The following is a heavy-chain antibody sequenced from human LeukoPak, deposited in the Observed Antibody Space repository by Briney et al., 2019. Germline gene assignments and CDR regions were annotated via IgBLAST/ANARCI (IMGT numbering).Heavy chain of an antibody. J-gene: IGHJ4*02. CDR1: GYTFTNYG. V-gene: IGHV1-18*01. CDR3: ARGPGGILTGYYDC. CDR2: ISAYNGNT. D-gene: IGHD3-9*01. Sequence: ASVKVSCKASGYTFTNYGFSWVRQAPGQGLEWMGWISAYNGNTNYAQKLQGRVTLTTDTSTSTAYMDLRSLRSDDTAVYYCARGPGGILTGYYDCWGQGTLVTVSS.